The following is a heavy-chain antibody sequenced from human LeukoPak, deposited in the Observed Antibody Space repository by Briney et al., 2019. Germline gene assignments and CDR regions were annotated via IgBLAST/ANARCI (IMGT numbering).Heavy chain of an antibody. Sequence: PSETPSLTCTVPGGSISSYYWSWVRQPAGKGLEWIGRIYTSGSTNYNPSLKSRVTMSVDTSKNQFSLKLSSVTAADTAVYYCARDGGSYSYFDYWGQGTLVTVSS. J-gene: IGHJ4*02. CDR2: IYTSGST. V-gene: IGHV4-4*07. D-gene: IGHD1-26*01. CDR1: GGSISSYY. CDR3: ARDGGSYSYFDY.